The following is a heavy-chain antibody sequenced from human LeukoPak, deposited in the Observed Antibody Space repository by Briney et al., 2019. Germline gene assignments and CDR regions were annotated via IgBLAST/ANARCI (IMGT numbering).Heavy chain of an antibody. J-gene: IGHJ6*02. CDR1: GFTFSSYW. CDR3: ARVRSGSYPTYYYYGMDV. D-gene: IGHD1-26*01. V-gene: IGHV3-21*01. Sequence: GGSLRLSCAASGFTFSSYWMSWVRQAPGKGLEWASSISSSSSYIYYADSVKGRFTISRDNAKNSLYLQMNSLRAEDTAVYYCARVRSGSYPTYYYYGMDVWGQGTTVTVSS. CDR2: ISSSSSYI.